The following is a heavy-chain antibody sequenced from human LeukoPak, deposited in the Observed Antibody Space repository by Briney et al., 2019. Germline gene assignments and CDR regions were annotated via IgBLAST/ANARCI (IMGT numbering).Heavy chain of an antibody. CDR3: AKDLSGSWTIDY. CDR2: ISPDGSNK. Sequence: GRSLRLSCAASGFTFSNYGVHCVRQAPGKGLEWVALISPDGSNKYYADSVKGRFTMSRDNSKNTLNLQMNSLRAEDTAVYYCAKDLSGSWTIDYWGQGTLDTVSS. J-gene: IGHJ4*02. D-gene: IGHD6-13*01. V-gene: IGHV3-30*18. CDR1: GFTFSNYG.